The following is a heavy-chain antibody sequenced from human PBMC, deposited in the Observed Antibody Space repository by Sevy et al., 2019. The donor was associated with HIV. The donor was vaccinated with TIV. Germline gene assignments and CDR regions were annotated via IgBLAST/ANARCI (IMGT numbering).Heavy chain of an antibody. V-gene: IGHV3-48*01. CDR2: ISSSSDSSRTL. J-gene: IGHJ4*01. CDR3: AGPDLSGWYFDF. D-gene: IGHD6-19*01. CDR1: GFTFSSYS. Sequence: GGSLRLSCVASGFTFSSYSMNWVRQAPGKGLEWVSYISSSSDSSRTLYYADSVKGRFSISRDNAKNSVHLQMTSLGVEDTAVYYWAGPDLSGWYFDFWGHGTLVTVSS.